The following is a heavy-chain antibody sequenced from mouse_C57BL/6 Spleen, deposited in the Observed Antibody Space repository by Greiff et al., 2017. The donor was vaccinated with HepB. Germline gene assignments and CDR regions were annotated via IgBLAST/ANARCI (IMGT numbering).Heavy chain of an antibody. Sequence: EVNLVESGGGLVQPGGSMKLSCVASGFTFSNYWMNWVRQSPEKGLEWVAQIRLKSDNYATHYAESVKGRFTISRDDSKSSVYLQMNNLRAEDTGIYYCTGLFYYYGSSHFDVWGTGTTVTVSS. CDR1: GFTFSNYW. V-gene: IGHV6-3*01. CDR3: TGLFYYYGSSHFDV. J-gene: IGHJ1*03. D-gene: IGHD1-1*01. CDR2: IRLKSDNYAT.